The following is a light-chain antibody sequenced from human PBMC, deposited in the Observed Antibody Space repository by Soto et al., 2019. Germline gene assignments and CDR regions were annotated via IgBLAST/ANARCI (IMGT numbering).Light chain of an antibody. J-gene: IGKJ1*01. Sequence: DIQMTQSPSTLSASVGDRVTITCRASQSISSWLAWYQQKPGKAPKLLIYDASSLETGVPSRFSGSGSGTEFTPIISSLQPDDFATYYCQQYNSYSRTFGQGTKVEIK. V-gene: IGKV1-5*01. CDR2: DAS. CDR3: QQYNSYSRT. CDR1: QSISSW.